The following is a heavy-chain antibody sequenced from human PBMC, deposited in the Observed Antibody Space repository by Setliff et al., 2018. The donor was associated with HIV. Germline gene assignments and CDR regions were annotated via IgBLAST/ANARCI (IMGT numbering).Heavy chain of an antibody. CDR1: GYTFTTYH. CDR3: TRNLYYYASGIHFGVY. J-gene: IGHJ4*02. V-gene: IGHV1-46*01. D-gene: IGHD3-10*01. CDR2: INPKNRST. Sequence: GASVKVSCKASGYTFTTYHMHWLRQAPGQGLEWMGIINPKNRSTTYAQRFQDRVTMTSDTSTNTFYIELSSLKSEDTAVYYCTRNLYYYASGIHFGVYWGQGTPVTVSS.